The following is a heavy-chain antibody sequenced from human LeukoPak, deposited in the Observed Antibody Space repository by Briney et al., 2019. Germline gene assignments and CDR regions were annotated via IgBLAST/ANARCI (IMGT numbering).Heavy chain of an antibody. V-gene: IGHV3-30*18. CDR1: GFTFSSYG. Sequence: GRSLRLSCAASGFTFSSYGMHWVRQAPGKGLEWVAVISYDGSNKYYADSVKGRFTISRDNSKNTLYLQMNGLRAEDTAVYFCAKDSGTLWVDYYYMDVWGKGTTVTVSS. D-gene: IGHD1-26*01. CDR3: AKDSGTLWVDYYYMDV. J-gene: IGHJ6*03. CDR2: ISYDGSNK.